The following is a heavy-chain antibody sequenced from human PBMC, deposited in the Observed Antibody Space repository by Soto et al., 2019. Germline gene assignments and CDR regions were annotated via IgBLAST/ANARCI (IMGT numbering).Heavy chain of an antibody. CDR1: GGTFSSYA. D-gene: IGHD3-22*01. Sequence: QVQLVQSGAAVKKPGSSVKVSCKASGGTFSSYAISWVRQAPGQGLEWMGGIIPIFGTANYAQKFQGRVTITADESTSTAYMELSSLRSEDTAVYYCAREGSDYYDSSGYAHYFDYWGQGTLVTVSS. CDR3: AREGSDYYDSSGYAHYFDY. V-gene: IGHV1-69*12. J-gene: IGHJ4*02. CDR2: IIPIFGTA.